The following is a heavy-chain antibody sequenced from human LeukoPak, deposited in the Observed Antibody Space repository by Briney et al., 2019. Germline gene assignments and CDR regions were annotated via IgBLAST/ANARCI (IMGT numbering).Heavy chain of an antibody. D-gene: IGHD1-14*01. CDR2: TYYRSKWYN. V-gene: IGHV6-1*01. CDR3: ARVSNRILDY. J-gene: IGHJ4*02. CDR1: GDXVSSISVA. Sequence: SQTLSLTCAISGDXVSSISVAWSWIRQSPSRGLEWLGRTYYRSKWYNDYAVSVKSRITVNPDTSKNQFSLQLNSVTPEDTAVYYCARVSNRILDYWGQGTLVTVSS.